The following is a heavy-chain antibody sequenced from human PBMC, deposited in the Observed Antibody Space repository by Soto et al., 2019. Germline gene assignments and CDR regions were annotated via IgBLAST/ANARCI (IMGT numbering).Heavy chain of an antibody. J-gene: IGHJ4*02. Sequence: ASVKVSCKASGYTFTSYYMHWVRQPPGQGLEWMGIINPSGGSTSYQQKLQGRVTMTRETSTSTVYMVLSSLISEDTAVYYFAGGIYIDSSYFDYWGQGTLVTVSS. CDR1: GYTFTSYY. CDR2: INPSGGST. CDR3: AGGIYIDSSYFDY. V-gene: IGHV1-46*03. D-gene: IGHD3-3*02.